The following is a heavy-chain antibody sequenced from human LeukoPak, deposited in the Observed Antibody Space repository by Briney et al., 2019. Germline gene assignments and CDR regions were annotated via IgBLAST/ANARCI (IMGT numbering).Heavy chain of an antibody. Sequence: SETLSLTCAVYGGSFSGYYWNWIRQPPGKGLEWIGEINHSGSTNYIPSLKSRVTISVDTSKNQFSLKLSSVTAADTAVYYCARVSRYSFAFDYWGQGTLVTVSS. D-gene: IGHD5-18*01. CDR2: INHSGST. CDR1: GGSFSGYY. J-gene: IGHJ4*02. CDR3: ARVSRYSFAFDY. V-gene: IGHV4-34*01.